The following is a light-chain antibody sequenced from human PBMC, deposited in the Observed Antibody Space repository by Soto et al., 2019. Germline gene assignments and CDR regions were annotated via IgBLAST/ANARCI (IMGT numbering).Light chain of an antibody. V-gene: IGKV1-5*03. CDR2: KAS. J-gene: IGKJ1*01. CDR3: QQYNSYSRT. Sequence: DIQITQSPSTLSASVGVRVTITCRAIQSISSWLAWYQQKPGKAPKLLIYKASSLESGVPSRFSGSGSGTEFTLTISSLQPDDFATYYCQQYNSYSRTFGQGTKVEIK. CDR1: QSISSW.